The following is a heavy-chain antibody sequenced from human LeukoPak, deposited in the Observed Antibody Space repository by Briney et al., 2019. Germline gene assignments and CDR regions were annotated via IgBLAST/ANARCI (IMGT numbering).Heavy chain of an antibody. CDR2: ISTSSIYI. J-gene: IGHJ4*02. CDR1: GFTFSTYS. CDR3: ARDRGYGGNPPGDY. V-gene: IGHV3-21*01. Sequence: PGGSLRLSCAASGFTFSTYSMNWVRQAPGKGLEWVSSISTSSIYIYYADSVKGRFTISRDNAKNSLYLQMNSLRAEDTAVYYCARDRGYGGNPPGDYWGQGTLVTVSS. D-gene: IGHD4-23*01.